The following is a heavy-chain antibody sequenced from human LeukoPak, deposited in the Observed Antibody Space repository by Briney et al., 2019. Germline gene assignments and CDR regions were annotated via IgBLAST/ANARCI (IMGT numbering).Heavy chain of an antibody. CDR1: GFTFSSYW. CDR3: AGGAN. Sequence: GGSLSLSCAASGFTFSSYWMHWVRQAPGKGLVWVSRIDSDGSSTIYADSVKGRFTISRDDAKNSLYLQMNSLRAEDTAVYYFAGGANWGQGNLVTVSS. CDR2: IDSDGSST. D-gene: IGHD3-16*01. V-gene: IGHV3-74*01. J-gene: IGHJ4*02.